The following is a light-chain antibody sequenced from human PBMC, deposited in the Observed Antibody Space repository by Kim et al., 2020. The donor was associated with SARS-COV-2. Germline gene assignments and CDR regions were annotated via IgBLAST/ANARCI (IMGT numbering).Light chain of an antibody. V-gene: IGLV1-47*01. Sequence: GQRVTSSCSGSSANIRSNYVYWYQQFPGTAPKLLIYRNNQRPSGVPNRFSGSTSGTSASLAISGLRSEDEADYSCAAWDDSLSGVVFGGGTQLTVL. CDR2: RNN. J-gene: IGLJ2*01. CDR3: AAWDDSLSGVV. CDR1: SANIRSNY.